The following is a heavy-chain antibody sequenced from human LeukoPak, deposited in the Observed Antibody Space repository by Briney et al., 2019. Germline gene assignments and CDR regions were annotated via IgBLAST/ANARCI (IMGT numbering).Heavy chain of an antibody. V-gene: IGHV4-39*01. CDR1: GGSISSSSYY. CDR2: IYYSGST. J-gene: IGHJ3*02. D-gene: IGHD3-22*01. CDR3: ARGYFSYDSSGYAFDI. Sequence: SETLSLTCTVSGGSISSSSYYWGWIRQPPGTGLEWIGSIYYSGSTYYNPSLKSRVTISVDTSKNQFSLKLSSVTAADTAVYYCARGYFSYDSSGYAFDIWGQGTMVTVSS.